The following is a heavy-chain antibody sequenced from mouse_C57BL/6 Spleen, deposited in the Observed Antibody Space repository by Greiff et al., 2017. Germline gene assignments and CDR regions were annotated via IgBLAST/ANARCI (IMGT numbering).Heavy chain of an antibody. CDR3: ARYNYGSSPMDY. CDR1: GYAFSSYW. J-gene: IGHJ4*01. V-gene: IGHV1-80*01. D-gene: IGHD1-1*01. Sequence: QVQLQQSGAELVKPGASVKISCKASGYAFSSYWMNWVKQRPGTGLEWIGQIYPGDGDTNYNGKFKGKATLTADKSSSTAYMQHSSLTAEDSAVYFCARYNYGSSPMDYWGQGTSVTVSS. CDR2: IYPGDGDT.